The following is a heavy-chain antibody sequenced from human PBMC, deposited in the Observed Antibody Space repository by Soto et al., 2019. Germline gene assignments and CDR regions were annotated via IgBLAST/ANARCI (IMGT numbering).Heavy chain of an antibody. CDR1: GFTFSSYS. J-gene: IGHJ4*02. CDR2: ISSSSSYI. Sequence: EVQLVESGGGLVKPGGSLRLSCAASGFTFSSYSMNSVRQAPGKGLEWVSSISSSSSYIYYADSVKGRFTISRDNAKNSLYLQMNSLRAEDTAVYYCARDRRCSGGSCFDYWGQGTLVTVSS. V-gene: IGHV3-21*01. CDR3: ARDRRCSGGSCFDY. D-gene: IGHD2-15*01.